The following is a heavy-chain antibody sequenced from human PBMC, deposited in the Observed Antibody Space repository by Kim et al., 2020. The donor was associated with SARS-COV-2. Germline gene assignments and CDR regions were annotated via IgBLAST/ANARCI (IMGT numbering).Heavy chain of an antibody. CDR2: IYHSGTT. CDR1: GGSLSGYY. D-gene: IGHD6-13*01. CDR3: ARSLYHAPSNSWVRFDP. Sequence: SETLSLTCAVYGGSLSGYYWSWNRQPPGKGLEWIGEIYHSGTTNYNPSLKSRVTISVDTSKNQFSLKLSSVTAADTAVYYCARSLYHAPSNSWVRFDPWGQGTLVTVSS. J-gene: IGHJ5*02. V-gene: IGHV4-34*01.